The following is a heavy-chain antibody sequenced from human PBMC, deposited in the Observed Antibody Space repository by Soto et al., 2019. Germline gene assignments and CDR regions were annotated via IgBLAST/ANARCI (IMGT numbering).Heavy chain of an antibody. D-gene: IGHD6-13*01. CDR1: GGSISSYY. V-gene: IGHV4-59*01. CDR3: ARVSRYSSSWRYDAFDI. Sequence: TLSLTCTVSGGSISSYYWSWIRQPPGKGLEWIGYIYYSGSTNYNPSLKSRVTISVDTSKNQFSLKLSSVTAADTAVYYCARVSRYSSSWRYDAFDIWGQGTMVTVSS. CDR2: IYYSGST. J-gene: IGHJ3*02.